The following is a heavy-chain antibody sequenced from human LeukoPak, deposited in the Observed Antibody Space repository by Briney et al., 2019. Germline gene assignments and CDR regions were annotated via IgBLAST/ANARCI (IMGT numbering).Heavy chain of an antibody. CDR3: ARIGLSATVTAYYMDV. CDR1: GGSFSGYY. V-gene: IGHV4-34*01. J-gene: IGHJ6*03. D-gene: IGHD4-17*01. Sequence: SETLSLTCAVYGGSFSGYYWSWIRQPPGKGLEWIGEINNSGSTNYNPSLKSRVTISVDTSKNQFSLKLSSVTAADTAVYYCARIGLSATVTAYYMDVWGKGTTVTVSS. CDR2: INNSGST.